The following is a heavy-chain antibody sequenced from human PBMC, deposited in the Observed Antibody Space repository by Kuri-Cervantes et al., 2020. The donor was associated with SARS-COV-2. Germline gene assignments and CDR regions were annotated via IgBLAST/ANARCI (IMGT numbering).Heavy chain of an antibody. J-gene: IGHJ1*01. CDR2: IYYSGST. CDR1: GGSISSYY. D-gene: IGHD3-16*01. Sequence: SETLSLTCTVSGGSISSYYWSWIRQPPGKGLEWIGYIYYSGSTNYNPSLKSRVTISVDASKNQFSLKLSSVTAADTAVYYCARGWGISSALDGWGQGTLVTVSS. V-gene: IGHV4-59*12. CDR3: ARGWGISSALDG.